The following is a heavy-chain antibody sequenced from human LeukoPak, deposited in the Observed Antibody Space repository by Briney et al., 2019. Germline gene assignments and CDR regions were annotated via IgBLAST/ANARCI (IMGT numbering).Heavy chain of an antibody. Sequence: SETLSLTCTVSGGSIRSSYYYWGWIRQPPGKGLEWIGSIYDSGSTYYNPSLKSRVTISVDTSKNQFSLKLSSVTAADTAVYYCARVNGARWFDPWGQGTLVTVSS. CDR1: GGSIRSSYYY. CDR2: IYDSGST. CDR3: ARVNGARWFDP. J-gene: IGHJ5*02. V-gene: IGHV4-39*07.